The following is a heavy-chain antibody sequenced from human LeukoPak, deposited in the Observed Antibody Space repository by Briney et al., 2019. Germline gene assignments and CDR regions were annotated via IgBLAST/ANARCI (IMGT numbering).Heavy chain of an antibody. Sequence: GGSLRLSCAASGFSLIDYDMTWIRQTPGKGLEWVAVISYDGSNKYYADSVKGRFTISRDNSKNTLYLQMNSLRAEDTAVYYCAKDNFGDYLDYWGQGTLVTVSS. D-gene: IGHD4-17*01. V-gene: IGHV3-30*18. J-gene: IGHJ4*02. CDR1: GFSLIDYD. CDR3: AKDNFGDYLDY. CDR2: ISYDGSNK.